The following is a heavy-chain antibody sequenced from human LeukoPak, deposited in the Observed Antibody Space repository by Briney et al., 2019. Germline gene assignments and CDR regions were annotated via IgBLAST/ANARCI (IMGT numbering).Heavy chain of an antibody. D-gene: IGHD2-15*01. CDR1: GFTFSSYA. J-gene: IGHJ3*02. CDR2: ISGSGGST. Sequence: PGGSLRLSCAASGFTFSSYAMSWVRQAPGKGLEWVSAISGSGGSTYYADSVSGRFTISRDNSKNTLYMQMTSLRAEDTAVYYCAKGAARFLERSVAAFDIWGHGTLVTVSS. V-gene: IGHV3-23*01. CDR3: AKGAARFLERSVAAFDI.